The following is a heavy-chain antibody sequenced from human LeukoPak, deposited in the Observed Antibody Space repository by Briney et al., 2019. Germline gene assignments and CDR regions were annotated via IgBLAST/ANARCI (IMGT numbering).Heavy chain of an antibody. CDR1: GGSFSGYY. D-gene: IGHD6-13*01. CDR2: INHSGST. Sequence: SETLSLTCAVYGGSFSGYYWSWIRQPPGKGLEWIGEINHSGSTNYNPSLKSRVTISVDTSKNQFSLKLSSVTAADTAVYYCASIAAAGTPRFDYWGQGTLVTVSS. CDR3: ASIAAAGTPRFDY. J-gene: IGHJ4*02. V-gene: IGHV4-34*01.